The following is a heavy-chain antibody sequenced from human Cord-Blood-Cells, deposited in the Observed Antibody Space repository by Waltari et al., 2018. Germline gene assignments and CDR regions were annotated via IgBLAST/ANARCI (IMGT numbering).Heavy chain of an antibody. D-gene: IGHD6-13*01. CDR3: AKEGLAAAGTFDY. V-gene: IGHV3-30*18. J-gene: IGHJ4*02. CDR2: ISYDGSNK. Sequence: VQLVESGGGVVQPGRALSLSCAASGFTFSSYGMHWVRQAPGKGVEWVAVISYDGSNKYYADSVKSRFTISRDNSKNTLYLQMNSLRAEDTAVYYCAKEGLAAAGTFDYWGQGTLVTVSS. CDR1: GFTFSSYG.